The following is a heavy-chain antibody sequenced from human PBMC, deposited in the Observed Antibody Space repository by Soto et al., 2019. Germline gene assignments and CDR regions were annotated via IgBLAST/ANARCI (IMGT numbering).Heavy chain of an antibody. J-gene: IGHJ4*02. V-gene: IGHV1-3*01. D-gene: IGHD3-22*01. CDR2: INAGNGNT. CDR1: GYTFTSYA. Sequence: ASVKVSCKASGYTFTSYAMHWVRQAPGQRLEWMGWINAGNGNTKYSQKLQGRVTMTTDTSTSTAYMELRSLRSDDTAVYYCARGPYDSSGYYDFDYWGQGTLVTVSS. CDR3: ARGPYDSSGYYDFDY.